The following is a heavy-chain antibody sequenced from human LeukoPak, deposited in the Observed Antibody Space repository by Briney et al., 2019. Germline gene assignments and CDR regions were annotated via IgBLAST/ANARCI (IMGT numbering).Heavy chain of an antibody. CDR1: GYTFMNYY. D-gene: IGHD5-18*01. V-gene: IGHV1-46*01. CDR2: SNPSGGST. Sequence: ASVKASCKASGYTFMNYYLHWVRQAPGQGLEWMGTSNPSGGSTTYAQKFQGRVTMTRDTSTSTVHMELSSLRSEDTAVYYCATAAGDGYGYRYYFDSWGQGTLVTVSS. CDR3: ATAAGDGYGYRYYFDS. J-gene: IGHJ4*02.